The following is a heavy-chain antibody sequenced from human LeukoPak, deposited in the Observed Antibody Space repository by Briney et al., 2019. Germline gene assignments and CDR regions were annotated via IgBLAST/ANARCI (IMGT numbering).Heavy chain of an antibody. V-gene: IGHV4-59*01. D-gene: IGHD4-17*01. CDR1: GGSISRYY. CDR2: IYFSGAT. J-gene: IGHJ6*02. CDR3: AREDPQTTVPEGLDV. Sequence: SETLSLTCTVSGGSISRYYWSWIRRPPGKGLEWIGYIYFSGATNYNLSLKSRVTISVDTSKNQFSLKLSSVTAADTAVYYCAREDPQTTVPEGLDVWGQGTTVIVSS.